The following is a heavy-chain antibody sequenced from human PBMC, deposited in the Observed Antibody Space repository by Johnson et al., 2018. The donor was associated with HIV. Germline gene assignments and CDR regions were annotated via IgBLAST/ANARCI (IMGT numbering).Heavy chain of an antibody. CDR1: GFTFSSFG. J-gene: IGHJ3*02. D-gene: IGHD1-26*01. V-gene: IGHV3-30*03. Sequence: QVQLVESGGGVVQPGRSLRLSCVGSGFTFSSFGMHWVRQAPGKGLEWVALISYDGNKKYYVASVKGRFTISRDNSKNTLYLQMSSLRAEDTAMYYCARSLGSQPLRGAFDIWGQGTMVTVSS. CDR3: ARSLGSQPLRGAFDI. CDR2: ISYDGNKK.